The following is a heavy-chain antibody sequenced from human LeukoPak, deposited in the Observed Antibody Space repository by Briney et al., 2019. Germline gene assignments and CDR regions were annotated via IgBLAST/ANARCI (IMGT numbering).Heavy chain of an antibody. CDR2: IHPSGST. J-gene: IGHJ2*01. CDR3: ARLTRGVEVADTYWYFDL. CDR1: GDSISSYY. V-gene: IGHV4-4*07. Sequence: SETLSLTCTVSGDSISSYYWSWIRQPAGKGLEWIGRIHPSGSTNYNPSLKSRVTLSVDTSKNEFSLKLSSVTAADTAVYYCARLTRGVEVADTYWYFDLWGRGTLVTVSS. D-gene: IGHD6-19*01.